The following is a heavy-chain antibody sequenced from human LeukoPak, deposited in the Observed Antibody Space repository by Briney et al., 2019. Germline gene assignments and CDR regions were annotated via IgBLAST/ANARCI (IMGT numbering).Heavy chain of an antibody. V-gene: IGHV4-4*09. J-gene: IGHJ5*02. CDR3: VLRAREHRDISPDNWFDP. CDR2: IHSSGNT. CDR1: GGSISGYY. Sequence: SETLSLTCTVSGGSISGYYWSWLRHPPGKGLEWIGYIHSSGNTNYNPSLKSRLTISVDTSKNQFSLNLSSVTAADTAVYYCVLRAREHRDISPDNWFDPWGQGTLVTVSS. D-gene: IGHD4/OR15-4a*01.